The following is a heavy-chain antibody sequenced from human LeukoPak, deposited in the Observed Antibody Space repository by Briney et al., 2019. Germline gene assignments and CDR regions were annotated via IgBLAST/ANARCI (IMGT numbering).Heavy chain of an antibody. Sequence: GGSLRLSCAASGFIFSSYVMHWVRQAPGKGLEWVAVISYDGSNKYYADSVMGRFTISRDNSKNRLYLQMNSLRPEDTAVYYCAREFGYCSGGSCYSWHYFDYWGQGTLVTVSS. CDR3: AREFGYCSGGSCYSWHYFDY. V-gene: IGHV3-30-3*01. D-gene: IGHD2-15*01. CDR2: ISYDGSNK. CDR1: GFIFSSYV. J-gene: IGHJ4*02.